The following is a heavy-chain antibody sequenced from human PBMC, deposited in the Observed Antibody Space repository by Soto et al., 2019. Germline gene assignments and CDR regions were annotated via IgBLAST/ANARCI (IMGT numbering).Heavy chain of an antibody. Sequence: PGGPLRLSCAASGFTFSSYAMSWVRQAPGKGLEWVSAISGSGGSTYYADSVKGRFTISRDNSKNTLYLQMNSLRAEDTAVYYCAKDSSDGSAPMDVWGQGTTVTVSS. D-gene: IGHD3-10*01. J-gene: IGHJ6*02. V-gene: IGHV3-23*01. CDR2: ISGSGGST. CDR1: GFTFSSYA. CDR3: AKDSSDGSAPMDV.